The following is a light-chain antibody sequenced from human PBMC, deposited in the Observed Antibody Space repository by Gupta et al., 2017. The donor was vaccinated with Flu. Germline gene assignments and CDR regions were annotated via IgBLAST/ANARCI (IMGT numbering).Light chain of an antibody. J-gene: IGLJ3*02. CDR1: SSNIGNNY. Sequence: QSVLTQPPSVSAAPGEKGTISCSGSSSNIGNNYVSWYQQLPGTAPKLLIYDNYKRPSGIPDRFSGSKSGTSATLGITGLQTGDEADYYCGTWDFSLTAGVFGGGTKLTVL. V-gene: IGLV1-51*01. CDR2: DNY. CDR3: GTWDFSLTAGV.